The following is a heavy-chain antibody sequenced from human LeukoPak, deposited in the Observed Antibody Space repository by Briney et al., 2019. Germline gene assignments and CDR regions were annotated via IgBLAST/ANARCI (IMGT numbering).Heavy chain of an antibody. V-gene: IGHV1-8*01. D-gene: IGHD2-15*01. Sequence: ASVKVSCKASGYTFTSYDINWVRQATGQGLEWMGWMNPNSGNTGYAQKFQGRVTMTRNTSISTAYMELSSLRSEDTAVYYCARGRYCSGGSCYLQYNWFDPWGQGTLVTVSS. CDR2: MNPNSGNT. CDR1: GYTFTSYD. CDR3: ARGRYCSGGSCYLQYNWFDP. J-gene: IGHJ5*02.